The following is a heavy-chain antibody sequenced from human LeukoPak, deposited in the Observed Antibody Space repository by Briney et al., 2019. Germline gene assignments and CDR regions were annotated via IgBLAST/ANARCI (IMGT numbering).Heavy chain of an antibody. CDR3: ARGAGYYYYYMDV. D-gene: IGHD3-10*01. CDR2: IGTAGDT. Sequence: QSGGSLLLSCAASGFTFSSYDMHWVRPATGKGLEWVSAIGTAGDTYYPGSVKGRFTISRENAKNSLYLQMNSLRAGDTAVYYCARGAGYYYYYMDVWGKGTTVTVSS. V-gene: IGHV3-13*01. CDR1: GFTFSSYD. J-gene: IGHJ6*03.